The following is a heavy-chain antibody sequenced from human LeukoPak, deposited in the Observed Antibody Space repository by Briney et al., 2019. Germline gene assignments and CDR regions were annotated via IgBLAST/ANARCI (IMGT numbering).Heavy chain of an antibody. CDR1: EFTFSSHW. D-gene: IGHD6-13*01. J-gene: IGHJ4*02. CDR2: IKQDGNER. V-gene: IGHV3-7*01. CDR3: ARGGSRWYVGELDY. Sequence: GGSLRLSCATSEFTFSSHWMTWVRQAPGKGLEWVANIKQDGNERYYVESVKGRFTISRDNAQNSLYLQTNNLRAEDTAVYYCARGGSRWYVGELDYWGQGTLVTVSS.